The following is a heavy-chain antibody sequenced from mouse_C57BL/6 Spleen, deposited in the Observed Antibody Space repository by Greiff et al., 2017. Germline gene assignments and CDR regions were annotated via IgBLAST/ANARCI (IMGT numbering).Heavy chain of an antibody. Sequence: EVKLVESGGGLVKPGGSLKLSCAASGFTFSDYGMHWVRQAPEKGLEWVAYISSGSSTIYYADTVKGRFTIYRDNAKNTLFLQMTSLRSEDTAMDYCARRGIYYGNSYAMDYWGQGTSVTVSS. CDR2: ISSGSSTI. CDR3: ARRGIYYGNSYAMDY. V-gene: IGHV5-17*01. D-gene: IGHD2-1*01. CDR1: GFTFSDYG. J-gene: IGHJ4*01.